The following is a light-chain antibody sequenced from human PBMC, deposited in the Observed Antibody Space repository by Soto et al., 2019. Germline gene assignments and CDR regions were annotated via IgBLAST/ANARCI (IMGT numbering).Light chain of an antibody. Sequence: EIVMTQSQATLSVSPGERATLSCRASQSVGSNLAWYQLKPGQAPRLLIYGASTRATGIPARFSGSGSGADFTLTISSLQSEDFAIYFCQQYNNWPPDRTFGQGTKVDIK. V-gene: IGKV3-15*01. CDR3: QQYNNWPPDRT. CDR1: QSVGSN. CDR2: GAS. J-gene: IGKJ1*01.